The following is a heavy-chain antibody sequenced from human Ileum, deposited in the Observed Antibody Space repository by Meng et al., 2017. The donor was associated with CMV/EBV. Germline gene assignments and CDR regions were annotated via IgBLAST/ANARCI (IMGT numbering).Heavy chain of an antibody. CDR1: GFSFTSYE. CDR3: VRGGSSGTLKYFDY. J-gene: IGHJ4*02. V-gene: IGHV3-48*03. Sequence: GSLKISCVASGFSFTSYEMNWVRQIPGKGLEWISYISASTSAIYYAASVKGRFTISRDNVKSSLYLLMESLRADDTAIYYCVRGGSSGTLKYFDYWGQGALVTVSS. D-gene: IGHD3-3*01. CDR2: ISASTSAI.